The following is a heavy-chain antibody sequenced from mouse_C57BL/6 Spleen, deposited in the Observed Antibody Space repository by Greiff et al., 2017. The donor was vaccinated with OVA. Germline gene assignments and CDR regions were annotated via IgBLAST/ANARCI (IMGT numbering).Heavy chain of an antibody. D-gene: IGHD2-4*01. V-gene: IGHV1-7*01. Sequence: VQLQQSGAELAKPGASVKLSCKASGYTFTSYWMHWVKQRPGQGLEWIGYIHPSSGYTKYNQKFKDKATLTADKSSSTAYMPLSSLTYEDSAVYYCASRDYDYYAMDYWGQGTSVTVSS. CDR2: IHPSSGYT. CDR3: ASRDYDYYAMDY. CDR1: GYTFTSYW. J-gene: IGHJ4*01.